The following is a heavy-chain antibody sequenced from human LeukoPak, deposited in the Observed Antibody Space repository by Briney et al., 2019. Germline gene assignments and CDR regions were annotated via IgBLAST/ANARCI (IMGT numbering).Heavy chain of an antibody. CDR1: GGTFSNYA. Sequence: ASVKVSCKASGGTFSNYAINWVRQATGQGLEWMGWMNPNSGNTGYAQKFQGRVTMTRNTSISTAYMELSSLRSEDTAVYYCARVQLWFSEAGHRKIKAYNWFDPWGQGTLVTVSS. V-gene: IGHV1-8*02. J-gene: IGHJ5*02. CDR3: ARVQLWFSEAGHRKIKAYNWFDP. D-gene: IGHD5-18*01. CDR2: MNPNSGNT.